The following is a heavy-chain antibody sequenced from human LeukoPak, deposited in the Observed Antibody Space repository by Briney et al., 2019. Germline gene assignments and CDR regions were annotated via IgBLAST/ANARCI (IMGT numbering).Heavy chain of an antibody. J-gene: IGHJ6*03. V-gene: IGHV1-18*01. CDR3: ARAFIESGYSYGLSYYYYYYMDV. Sequence: GASVKVSCKASGYTFTSYGISWVRQAPGQGLEWMGWISAYNGNTNYAQKLQGRVTMTRNTSISTAYMELSSLRSEDTAVYYCARAFIESGYSYGLSYYYYYYMDVWGKGTTVTISS. CDR2: ISAYNGNT. D-gene: IGHD5-18*01. CDR1: GYTFTSYG.